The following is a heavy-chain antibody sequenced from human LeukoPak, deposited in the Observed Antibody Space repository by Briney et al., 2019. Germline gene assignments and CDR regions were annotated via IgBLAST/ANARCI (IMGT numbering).Heavy chain of an antibody. Sequence: GGSLRLSCAASGFTFSSYGMHWVRQAPGKGLEWVANIKQDGSKKSYVDSVKGRFTISRDNAKNSLYLQMNSLRAEDTAIYYCTRVGYIDEGIDYWGQGTLVTVSS. D-gene: IGHD5-24*01. V-gene: IGHV3-7*04. CDR3: TRVGYIDEGIDY. CDR1: GFTFSSYG. J-gene: IGHJ4*02. CDR2: IKQDGSKK.